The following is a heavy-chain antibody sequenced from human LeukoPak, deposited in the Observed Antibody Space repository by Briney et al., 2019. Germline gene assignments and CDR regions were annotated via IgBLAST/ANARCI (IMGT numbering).Heavy chain of an antibody. V-gene: IGHV1-69*05. D-gene: IGHD2-2*01. CDR1: GGTFSSYA. CDR2: IIPIFGTA. J-gene: IGHJ5*02. Sequence: ASVKVSCTASGGTFSSYAISWVRQAPGQGLEWMGGIIPIFGTANYAQKFQGRVTITTDESTSTAYMELSSLRSEDTVVYYCASGVEVPQFDPWGQGTLVTVSS. CDR3: ASGVEVPQFDP.